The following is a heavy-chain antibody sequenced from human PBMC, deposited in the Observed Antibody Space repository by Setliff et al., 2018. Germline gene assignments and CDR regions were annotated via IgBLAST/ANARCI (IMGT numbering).Heavy chain of an antibody. J-gene: IGHJ4*02. Sequence: PGGSLRLTCAASGFTFSTYGMRWVRQAPGKRLEWVAVISFDGSNESYTDSVKGRFTISRDNSENTLYLQMNSLRAEDTAIYYCAKELSMAYGNDWGLGTLVTVSS. D-gene: IGHD1-1*01. V-gene: IGHV3-30*12. CDR3: AKELSMAYGND. CDR1: GFTFSTYG. CDR2: ISFDGSNE.